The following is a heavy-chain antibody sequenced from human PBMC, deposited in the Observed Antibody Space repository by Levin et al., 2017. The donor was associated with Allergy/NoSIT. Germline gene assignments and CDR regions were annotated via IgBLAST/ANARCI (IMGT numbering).Heavy chain of an antibody. V-gene: IGHV3-23*01. CDR1: GFTFNNYA. CDR3: AKDAIRGSDQPYYFDY. Sequence: GESLKISCAASGFTFNNYAMSWVRQAPGKGLEWVSAIINSGVGTYYADSVKGRFTISIATSKNTMYLQMNSLRAEDTAVYFCAKDAIRGSDQPYYFDYWGQGTLVTASS. J-gene: IGHJ4*02. D-gene: IGHD6-19*01. CDR2: IINSGVGT.